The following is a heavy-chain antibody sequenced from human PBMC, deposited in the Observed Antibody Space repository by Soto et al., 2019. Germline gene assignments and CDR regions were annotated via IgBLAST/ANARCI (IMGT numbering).Heavy chain of an antibody. CDR1: GGSISSGGYY. D-gene: IGHD2-8*01. V-gene: IGHV4-31*03. J-gene: IGHJ6*02. Sequence: SETLSLTCTVSGGSISSGGYYWSWIRQHPGKGLEWIGYIYYSGSTYYNPSLKSRVTISVDTSKNQFSLKLSSVTAADTAVYYCARGARGYCTNGVCYREGSYYYYGMDVWGQGTTVTVSS. CDR3: ARGARGYCTNGVCYREGSYYYYGMDV. CDR2: IYYSGST.